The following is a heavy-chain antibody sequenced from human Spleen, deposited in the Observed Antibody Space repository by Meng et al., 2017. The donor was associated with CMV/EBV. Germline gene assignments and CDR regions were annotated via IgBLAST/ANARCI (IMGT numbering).Heavy chain of an antibody. CDR2: INWNGGST. Sequence: GESLKISCAASGFTFSSNDMHWVRQAPGKGLEWVSGINWNGGSTGYADSVKGRFTISRDNAKNSLYLQMNSLRAEDTALYYCARPITGGDAFDIWGQGTMVTVSS. D-gene: IGHD7-27*01. V-gene: IGHV3-20*04. CDR1: GFTFSSND. CDR3: ARPITGGDAFDI. J-gene: IGHJ3*02.